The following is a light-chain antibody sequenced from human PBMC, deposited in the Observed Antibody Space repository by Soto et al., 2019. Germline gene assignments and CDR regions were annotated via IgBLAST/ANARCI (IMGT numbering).Light chain of an antibody. J-gene: IGKJ3*01. CDR1: QSLVYSDGNTY. V-gene: IGKV2-30*01. CDR3: MPGTHWPPT. CDR2: KVS. Sequence: DVVLTQSPRSLPVTLGQPASISCRSSQSLVYSDGNTYLNCFKQRPGQSARRLSYKVSKRDSGVADRFSVRESKSDFTLKIRRVEAENVVVYYCMPGTHWPPTFAHVTKLAI.